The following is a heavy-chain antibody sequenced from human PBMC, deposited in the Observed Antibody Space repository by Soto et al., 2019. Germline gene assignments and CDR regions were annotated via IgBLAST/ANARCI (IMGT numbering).Heavy chain of an antibody. CDR2: INPTGGST. V-gene: IGHV1-46*04. CDR3: ARDLAAGDY. Sequence: QVQLVQSGAEVKKPGASVKVSCKASGYIFINYXXXXXRQAPGQGLEWMGIINPTGGSTNYAQKLXGRVTLTMXXSXXXVXXELSSLRFEDTAVYYCARDLAAGDYWGQGTLVTVSS. J-gene: IGHJ4*02. D-gene: IGHD6-13*01. CDR1: GYIFINYX.